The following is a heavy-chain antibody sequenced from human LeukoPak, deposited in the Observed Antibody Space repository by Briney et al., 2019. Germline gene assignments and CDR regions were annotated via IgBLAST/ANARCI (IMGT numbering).Heavy chain of an antibody. D-gene: IGHD3-22*01. CDR1: GFIFSNYG. J-gene: IGHJ4*02. CDR2: MRSDGSDK. V-gene: IGHV3-30*02. Sequence: GGSLRLSCAASGFIFSNYGMHWVRQAPGKGLEWVAFMRSDGSDKHYADSVKGRFTISRDNSKNTLHLQMNSLRAEDTAVYYCTKHDSGSYYWGQGALVTVSS. CDR3: TKHDSGSYY.